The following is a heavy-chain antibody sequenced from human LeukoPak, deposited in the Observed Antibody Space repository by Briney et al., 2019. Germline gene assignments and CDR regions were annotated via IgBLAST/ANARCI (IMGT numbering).Heavy chain of an antibody. Sequence: ASVKVSCKASGYTFTCYYIHWVRQAPGQGLEWRGWINPNSGGTNYAQKLQGRVTMTRDTSISTAYMELSRLRSDDTAVYYCARVSGIAVAGTSFDYWGQGTLVTVSS. J-gene: IGHJ4*02. CDR1: GYTFTCYY. V-gene: IGHV1-2*02. D-gene: IGHD6-19*01. CDR3: ARVSGIAVAGTSFDY. CDR2: INPNSGGT.